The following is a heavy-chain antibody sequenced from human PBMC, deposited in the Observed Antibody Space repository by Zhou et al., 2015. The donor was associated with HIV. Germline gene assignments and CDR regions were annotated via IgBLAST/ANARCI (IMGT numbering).Heavy chain of an antibody. CDR3: TRRVGSELHWYFDL. D-gene: IGHD1-7*01. J-gene: IGHJ2*01. V-gene: IGHV3-73*01. Sequence: EVQLVESGGGLVQPGGSRRDSPVQPRGSRFSGSAMHWVRQASGKGLEWVGRVRSKADSFATGYAASVKGRFIISRDDSKDTAYLQLTSLKTEDTAVYYCTRRVGSELHWYFDLWGRGTLVTVSS. CDR1: GSRFSGSA. CDR2: VRSKADSFAT.